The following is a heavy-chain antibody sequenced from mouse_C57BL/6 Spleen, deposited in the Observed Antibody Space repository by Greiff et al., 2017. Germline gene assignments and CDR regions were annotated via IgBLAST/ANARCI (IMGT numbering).Heavy chain of an antibody. CDR2: ISSGSSTI. D-gene: IGHD2-1*01. CDR1: GFTFSDSG. CDR3: ARGREIYGNSDVDV. Sequence: EVQLQESGGGLVKPGGSLKLSCAASGFTFSDSGMHWVRQAPEKGLVWVAYISSGSSTIYYADPVKCRFTISRDHAKNTLFLQMTRLRSEDTAMYYCARGREIYGNSDVDVWGTGTTVTVSS. V-gene: IGHV5-17*01. J-gene: IGHJ1*03.